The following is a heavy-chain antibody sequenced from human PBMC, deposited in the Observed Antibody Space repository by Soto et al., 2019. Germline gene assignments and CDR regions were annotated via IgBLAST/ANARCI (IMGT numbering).Heavy chain of an antibody. J-gene: IGHJ4*02. CDR1: GYTFTGYY. CDR3: ARGIDCTNGVCHSFDY. D-gene: IGHD2-8*01. V-gene: IGHV1-2*04. Sequence: GASVKVSCKASGYTFTGYYMHWVRQAPGQGLEWMGWINPNSGGTNYAQKFQGWVTMTRDTSISTAYMELSRLRSDDTAVYYCARGIDCTNGVCHSFDYWGQGTLVPVSS. CDR2: INPNSGGT.